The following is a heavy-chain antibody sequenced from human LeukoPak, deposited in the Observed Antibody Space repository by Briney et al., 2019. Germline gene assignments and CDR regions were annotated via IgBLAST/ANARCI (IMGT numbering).Heavy chain of an antibody. CDR2: IYASGST. J-gene: IGHJ3*02. CDR1: GGSISSAGYF. Sequence: SETLSLTCSVSGGSISSAGYFWTWIRQPAGKRLEWIGRIYASGSTNYNPSLVSRAALSIDTSRNQFSLRLSSVTAADTAVYYCARDNLPAGINDAFDIWGQGTRVTVSS. D-gene: IGHD6-13*01. V-gene: IGHV4-61*02. CDR3: ARDNLPAGINDAFDI.